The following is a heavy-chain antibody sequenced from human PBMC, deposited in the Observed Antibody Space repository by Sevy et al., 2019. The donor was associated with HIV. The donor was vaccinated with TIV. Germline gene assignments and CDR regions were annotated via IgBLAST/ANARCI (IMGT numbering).Heavy chain of an antibody. V-gene: IGHV3-30*18. J-gene: IGHJ4*02. CDR2: ISYDGSNK. D-gene: IGHD4-17*01. CDR3: ANEKGDYVIVDY. Sequence: GGSLRLSCAASGFTFSSYGMHWVRQAPGKGLEWVAVISYDGSNKYYADSVKGRFTISRDNSKNTLYLQMNSLRAEDTAVYYCANEKGDYVIVDYWGQGTLVTVSS. CDR1: GFTFSSYG.